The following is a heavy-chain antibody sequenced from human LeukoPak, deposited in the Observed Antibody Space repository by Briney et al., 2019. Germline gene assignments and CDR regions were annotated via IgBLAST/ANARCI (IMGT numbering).Heavy chain of an antibody. CDR3: ARQQLSQLNYFDY. CDR1: GGSISSYY. V-gene: IGHV4-59*07. Sequence: ADTLSLTCTVSGGSISSYYWSWIRQPPGKGLEWIGYIYYSGSTNYNPSLKSRVTISVDTSKNQFSLKLSSVTAADTAVYYCARQQLSQLNYFDYWGQGTLGTLSS. CDR2: IYYSGST. J-gene: IGHJ4*02. D-gene: IGHD6-13*01.